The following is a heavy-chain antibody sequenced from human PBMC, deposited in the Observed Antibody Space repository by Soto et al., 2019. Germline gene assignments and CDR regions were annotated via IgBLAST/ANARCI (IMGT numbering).Heavy chain of an antibody. D-gene: IGHD2-2*02. CDR3: ARTLTDSRDGYSSIPFCY. V-gene: IGHV4-31*03. CDR2: IYYSGST. Sequence: SETLSLTCTVSGGSISSGGYYWSWIRQHPGKGLEWIGYIYYSGSTYYNPSLKSRVTISVDTSKNQFSLKLSSVTAAYTAVYYCARTLTDSRDGYSSIPFCYWVQGTLVTVSS. J-gene: IGHJ4*02. CDR1: GGSISSGGYY.